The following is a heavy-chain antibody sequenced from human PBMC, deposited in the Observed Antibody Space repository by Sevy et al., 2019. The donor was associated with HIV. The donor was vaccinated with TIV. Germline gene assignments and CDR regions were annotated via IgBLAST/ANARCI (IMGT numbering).Heavy chain of an antibody. CDR2: IKSKTDGGTT. Sequence: GGSLRLSCAASGFTFSNAWMSWVRQAPGKGLEWVGRIKSKTDGGTTDYAAPVKGRFTISRDDLKNTLYLQMNSLKTEDTAVYYCTTDRDYGADAGGMDVWGQGTTVTVSS. D-gene: IGHD4-17*01. CDR3: TTDRDYGADAGGMDV. J-gene: IGHJ6*02. V-gene: IGHV3-15*01. CDR1: GFTFSNAW.